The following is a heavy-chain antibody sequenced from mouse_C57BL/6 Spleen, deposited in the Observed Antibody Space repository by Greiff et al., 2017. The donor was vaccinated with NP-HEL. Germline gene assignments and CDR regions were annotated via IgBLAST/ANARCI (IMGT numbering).Heavy chain of an antibody. D-gene: IGHD2-1*01. J-gene: IGHJ2*01. V-gene: IGHV1-4*01. CDR1: GYTFTSYT. CDR3: ARWDYGNCFDY. Sequence: QVQLQQSGAELARPGASVKMSCKASGYTFTSYTMHWVKQRPGQGLEWIGYINPSSGYTKYNQKFKDKATLTADKSSSTAYMQLSSLTSEDSAVYYCARWDYGNCFDYWGQGTTLTVSS. CDR2: INPSSGYT.